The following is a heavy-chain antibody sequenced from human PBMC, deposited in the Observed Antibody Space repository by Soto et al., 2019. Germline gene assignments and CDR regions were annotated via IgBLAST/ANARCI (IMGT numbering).Heavy chain of an antibody. D-gene: IGHD3-22*01. CDR3: ARGEGYYYYDSSGYSDY. CDR2: ISSSGSTI. Sequence: EVQLVESGGGLVQPGGSLRLSCAASRFTFSSYEMNWVRQAPGKGLEWVSYISSSGSTIYYADSVKGRFTISRDNAKNSLYLQMNSLRAEDTAVYYCARGEGYYYYDSSGYSDYWGQGTLVTVSS. CDR1: RFTFSSYE. J-gene: IGHJ4*02. V-gene: IGHV3-48*03.